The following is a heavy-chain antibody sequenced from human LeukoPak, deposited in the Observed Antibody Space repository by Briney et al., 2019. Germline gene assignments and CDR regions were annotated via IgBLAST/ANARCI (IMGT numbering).Heavy chain of an antibody. J-gene: IGHJ4*02. D-gene: IGHD2-15*01. CDR3: ARDYCSGGACYPTGNLDY. Sequence: GGSLRLSCAASGFTFSSYLMHWVRQAPGKGLEWVAVISYDGSNKYNADSVKGRFTISRDNSKNTLYLQMNSLGTEDTAVYYCARDYCSGGACYPTGNLDYWGQGTLVTVSS. V-gene: IGHV3-30*04. CDR1: GFTFSSYL. CDR2: ISYDGSNK.